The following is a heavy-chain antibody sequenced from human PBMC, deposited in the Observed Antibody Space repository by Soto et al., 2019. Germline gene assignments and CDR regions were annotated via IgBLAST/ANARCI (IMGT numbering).Heavy chain of an antibody. CDR2: IGGTGVTT. J-gene: IGHJ4*02. CDR3: AKVYFAELSFFDY. D-gene: IGHD3-16*02. Sequence: EVQLLECGGGLVQPGGSLRLTCAASGFTLSSYAMIWVRQAPGKGLEWVSSIGGTGVTTYYADSVKGRFTISRDNSKNTLSLQMNSLRAEDTAVYYCAKVYFAELSFFDYWVQGALVTVSS. CDR1: GFTLSSYA. V-gene: IGHV3-23*01.